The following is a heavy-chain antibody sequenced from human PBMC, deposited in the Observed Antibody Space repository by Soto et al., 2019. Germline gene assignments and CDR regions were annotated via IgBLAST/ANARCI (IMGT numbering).Heavy chain of an antibody. CDR1: GFTVSRNY. D-gene: IGHD1-1*01. V-gene: IGHV3-66*01. CDR2: IYSGGST. CDR3: ARRIVDLAGTIPGGFDI. J-gene: IGHJ3*02. Sequence: EVQLVESGGGLVQPGGSLRLSCAASGFTVSRNYMSWVRQAPGKGLEWVSVIYSGGSTYYADSVKGRFTISRDNSKNTLYLQMNSLRAEDTAVYYCARRIVDLAGTIPGGFDIWGQGTMVTVSS.